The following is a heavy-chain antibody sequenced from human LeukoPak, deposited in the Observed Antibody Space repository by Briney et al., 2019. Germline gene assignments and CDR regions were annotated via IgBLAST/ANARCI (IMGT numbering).Heavy chain of an antibody. D-gene: IGHD1-26*01. Sequence: PSETLSLTCTVSGGSISSYYWGWIRQPPGKGLEWIGYIYYSGSTNYNPSLKSRVTISVDTSKNQFSLKLSSVTAADTAVYYCARVGVGAHFRPRLYYFDYWGQGTLVTVSS. V-gene: IGHV4-59*01. CDR1: GGSISSYY. CDR3: ARVGVGAHFRPRLYYFDY. J-gene: IGHJ4*02. CDR2: IYYSGST.